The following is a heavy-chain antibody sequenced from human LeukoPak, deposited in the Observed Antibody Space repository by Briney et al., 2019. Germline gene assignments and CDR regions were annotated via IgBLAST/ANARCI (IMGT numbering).Heavy chain of an antibody. D-gene: IGHD2/OR15-2a*01. V-gene: IGHV3-74*01. J-gene: IGHJ6*02. CDR2: INSDESST. CDR3: ARDLLSTPPYYYYAVDV. Sequence: GGSLRLSCAASGFTFSSYWMHWVRQAPRKGLVWVSRINSDESSTSYADSVRGRFTISRDNAKNTLYLQMNSLRAEDTAVYYCARDLLSTPPYYYYAVDVWGQGTTVTVSS. CDR1: GFTFSSYW.